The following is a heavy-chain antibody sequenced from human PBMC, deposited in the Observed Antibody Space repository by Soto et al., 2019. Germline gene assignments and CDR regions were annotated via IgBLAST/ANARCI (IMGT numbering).Heavy chain of an antibody. CDR3: ARGADLYYDFWSGYPRVDYYYYYMGV. D-gene: IGHD3-3*01. CDR2: INPNSGGT. V-gene: IGHV1-2*04. J-gene: IGHJ6*03. CDR1: GYTFTGYY. Sequence: GASVKVSCKASGYTFTGYYMHWVRQAPGQGLEWMGWINPNSGGTNYAQKFQGWVTMTRDTSISTAYMELSRLRSDDTAVYYCARGADLYYDFWSGYPRVDYYYYYMGVWGKGTTVTVSS.